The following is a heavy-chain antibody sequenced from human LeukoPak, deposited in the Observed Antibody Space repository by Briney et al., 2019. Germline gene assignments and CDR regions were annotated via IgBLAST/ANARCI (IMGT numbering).Heavy chain of an antibody. D-gene: IGHD6-13*01. CDR2: VYYTGST. Sequence: IPSETLSLTCTVSGGSISSYYWSWVRQPPGKGLEWIGFVYYTGSTNYSPSLKGRVTISVDTSKNQFSLKLRSVTAADTAVYYCARISSSNWYNERGAFDVWGQGTMVTVSS. CDR3: ARISSSNWYNERGAFDV. J-gene: IGHJ3*01. V-gene: IGHV4-59*01. CDR1: GGSISSYY.